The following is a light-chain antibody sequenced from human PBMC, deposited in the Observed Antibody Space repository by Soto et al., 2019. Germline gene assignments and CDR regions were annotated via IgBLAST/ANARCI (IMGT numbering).Light chain of an antibody. Sequence: DIQMTQSPSTLSASVGDRVTITCRASESINSWLAWYQQKPGKAPKLLIYKASNLESGVPSRFSGSGSGTEFTLTITSLQPDDFATYYCQHYQSYSQFGQGTKVEIK. J-gene: IGKJ1*01. CDR1: ESINSW. CDR2: KAS. V-gene: IGKV1-5*03. CDR3: QHYQSYSQ.